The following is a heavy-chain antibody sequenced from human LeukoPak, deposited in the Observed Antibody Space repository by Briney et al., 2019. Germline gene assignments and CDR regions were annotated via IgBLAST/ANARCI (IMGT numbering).Heavy chain of an antibody. V-gene: IGHV1-46*01. CDR1: GYTFTSNY. Sequence: ASVKVSCKASGYTFTSNYIHWVRQAPGQGLEWMGMIYPRDGSTSYAQKFQGRVTMTEDTSTDTAYMELSSLRSEDTAVYYCASPLGYCSSTSCYGAFDIWGQGTMVTVSS. CDR2: IYPRDGST. D-gene: IGHD2-2*01. CDR3: ASPLGYCSSTSCYGAFDI. J-gene: IGHJ3*02.